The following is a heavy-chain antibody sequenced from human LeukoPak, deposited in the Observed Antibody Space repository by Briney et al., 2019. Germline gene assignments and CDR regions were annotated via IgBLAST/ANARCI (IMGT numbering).Heavy chain of an antibody. CDR1: GFTFSSYS. CDR3: AREWETGAFDI. Sequence: GGSLRLSCAASGFTFSSYSMNWVRQAPGKGLEWVSSISSSSSYIYYADSVKGRFTISRDNAKNSLYLQMNSLRAEDTAVYYCAREWETGAFDIWGQGTMVTVSS. V-gene: IGHV3-21*01. J-gene: IGHJ3*02. D-gene: IGHD1-26*01. CDR2: ISSSSSYI.